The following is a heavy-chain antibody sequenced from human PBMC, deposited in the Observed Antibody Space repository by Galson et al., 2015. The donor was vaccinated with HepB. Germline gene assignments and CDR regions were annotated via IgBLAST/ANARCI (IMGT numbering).Heavy chain of an antibody. CDR2: IKQDGSEK. D-gene: IGHD4-11*01. Sequence: SLRLSCAASGFSFSTYWMSWVRQAPGKGLEWVASIKQDGSEKYYVDSVKGRFTISRDNAKNSLFLQMNSLGVEDTAAYYCARDDYSTYRNFDYWGQGTLVTVSS. J-gene: IGHJ4*02. CDR3: ARDDYSTYRNFDY. V-gene: IGHV3-7*03. CDR1: GFSFSTYW.